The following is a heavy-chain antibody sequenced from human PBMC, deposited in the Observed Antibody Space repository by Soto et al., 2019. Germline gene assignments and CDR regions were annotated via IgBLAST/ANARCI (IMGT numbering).Heavy chain of an antibody. J-gene: IGHJ5*02. CDR2: IYYSGST. Sequence: QVQLQESGPGLVKPSQTLSLTCTVSGGSISSGGYYWSWIRQHPGKGLEWIGYIYYSGSTYYNPSLKSRVTLSVDTSKNQFSLKLSSVTAADTAVYYCAREERFGERWFDPWGQGTLVTVSS. CDR1: GGSISSGGYY. CDR3: AREERFGERWFDP. D-gene: IGHD3-10*01. V-gene: IGHV4-31*03.